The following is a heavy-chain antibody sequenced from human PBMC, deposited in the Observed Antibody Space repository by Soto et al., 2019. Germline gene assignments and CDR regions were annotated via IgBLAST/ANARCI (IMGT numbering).Heavy chain of an antibody. D-gene: IGHD1-26*01. V-gene: IGHV1-18*01. CDR2: RSAYNGDT. CDR3: ARWSAIVGGAEALDV. Sequence: QVQLVQSGAEVKKPGASVRVSCKPSCYTFINYGITWVRQAPGQGLEWMGWRSAYNGDTSSSEKLQDRFTMTTDTSTNTVYMDLRSLTSDDTSVYYCARWSAIVGGAEALDVWGQGTMVIVSS. CDR1: CYTFINYG. J-gene: IGHJ3*01.